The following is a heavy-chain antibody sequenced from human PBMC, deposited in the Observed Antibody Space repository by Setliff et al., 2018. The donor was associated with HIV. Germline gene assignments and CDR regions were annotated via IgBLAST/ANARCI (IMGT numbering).Heavy chain of an antibody. J-gene: IGHJ6*03. D-gene: IGHD3-10*01. CDR1: GGSINGSNW. CDR2: IYHTGST. Sequence: SETLSLTCAVSGGSINGSNWWSWVRQPPGKGLEWIGEIYHTGSTNYNPSLKSRVTISVDKSKSQFSLKLRSLTAAETAVYYCARGNYYESGTYYKDGDYYYYYYMDVWGKGTTVTVSS. CDR3: ARGNYYESGTYYKDGDYYYYYYMDV. V-gene: IGHV4-4*02.